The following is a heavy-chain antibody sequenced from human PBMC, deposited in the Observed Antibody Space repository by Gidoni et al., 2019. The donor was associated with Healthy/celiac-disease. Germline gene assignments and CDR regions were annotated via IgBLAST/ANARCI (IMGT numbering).Heavy chain of an antibody. Sequence: QVQLQQWGAGLLKPTEPLSLTCAVYGGSFSGYYWSWIRQPPGKGLEWIGGINHSGSTNYNPSLKRRVTISVDTSKNRFSLKLSSVTAADTAVYYCARRYYYDSSGYYWDYWGQGTLVTVSS. D-gene: IGHD3-22*01. CDR1: GGSFSGYY. CDR2: INHSGST. J-gene: IGHJ4*02. V-gene: IGHV4-34*01. CDR3: ARRYYYDSSGYYWDY.